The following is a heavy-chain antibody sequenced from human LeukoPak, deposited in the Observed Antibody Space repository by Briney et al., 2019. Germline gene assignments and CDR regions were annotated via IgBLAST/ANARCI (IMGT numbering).Heavy chain of an antibody. J-gene: IGHJ6*02. D-gene: IGHD5-12*01. Sequence: SETLSLTCTVSGGSISSYYWSWIRQPPGKGLEWIGYIYYSGSTNYNSSLKSRVTISVDTSKNQFSLKLSSVTAADTAVYYCARVSGYDPHYYYYGMDVWGQGTTVTVSS. CDR1: GGSISSYY. CDR2: IYYSGST. CDR3: ARVSGYDPHYYYYGMDV. V-gene: IGHV4-59*01.